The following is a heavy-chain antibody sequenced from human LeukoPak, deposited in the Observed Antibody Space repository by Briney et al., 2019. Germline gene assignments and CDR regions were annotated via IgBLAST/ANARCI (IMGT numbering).Heavy chain of an antibody. Sequence: GGSLRLSCAASGFTFSSYSMNWVRQAPGKGLEWVANINQHGSDKYYVDSVKGRFTISRDNAKNSLYLQMSSLRVEDTAVYYCARGYTTGYWGQGTLVTVSS. J-gene: IGHJ4*02. CDR2: INQHGSDK. D-gene: IGHD1-1*01. CDR3: ARGYTTGY. V-gene: IGHV3-7*01. CDR1: GFTFSSYS.